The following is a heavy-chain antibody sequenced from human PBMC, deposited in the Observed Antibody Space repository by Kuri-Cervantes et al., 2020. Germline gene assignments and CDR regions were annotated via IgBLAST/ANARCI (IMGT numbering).Heavy chain of an antibody. D-gene: IGHD6-13*01. V-gene: IGHV3-33*05. CDR1: GFTFSSYG. J-gene: IGHJ1*01. Sequence: GESLKISCAASGFTFSSYGMHWVRQAPGKGLEWVAVISYDGSNKYYADSVKGRFTTSRDNSKNTLYLQMNSLRAEDTAVYYCAKRASVAAGYAEYFQHWGQGTLVTVSS. CDR3: AKRASVAAGYAEYFQH. CDR2: ISYDGSNK.